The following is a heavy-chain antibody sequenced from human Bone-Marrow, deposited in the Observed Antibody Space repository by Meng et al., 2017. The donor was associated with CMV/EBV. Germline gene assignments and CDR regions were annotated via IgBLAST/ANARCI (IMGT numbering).Heavy chain of an antibody. J-gene: IGHJ4*02. V-gene: IGHV3-73*01. CDR3: ARTGVNDYSDY. Sequence: GGSLRLSCAASGFTFSGSAMHWVRQASGKGLEWVGRIRSKANSYATAYAASVKGRFTISRDDSKNTAYLQMNSLRAEDTAVYYCARTGVNDYSDYWGQGTLVTVSS. CDR1: GFTFSGSA. D-gene: IGHD4-23*01. CDR2: IRSKANSYAT.